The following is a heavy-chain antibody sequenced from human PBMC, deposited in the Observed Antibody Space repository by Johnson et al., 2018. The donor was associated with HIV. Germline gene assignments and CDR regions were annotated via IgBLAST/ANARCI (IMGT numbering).Heavy chain of an antibody. CDR3: ARELTSGLDYDAFDI. V-gene: IGHV3-20*04. Sequence: VQLLESGGVVVQPGGSLRLSCAASGFTFDDYGMSWVRRAPGRGLEWVSGINWHGGSTGYPDSVKGRFTISRDNAKNSLYLQMNSLRAEDTAVYYCARELTSGLDYDAFDIWGQGTVVTVSS. CDR1: GFTFDDYG. J-gene: IGHJ3*02. CDR2: INWHGGST. D-gene: IGHD1-14*01.